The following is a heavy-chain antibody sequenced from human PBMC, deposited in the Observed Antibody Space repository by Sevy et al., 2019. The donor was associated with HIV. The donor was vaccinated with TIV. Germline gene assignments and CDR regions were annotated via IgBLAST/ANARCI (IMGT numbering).Heavy chain of an antibody. D-gene: IGHD2-2*01. J-gene: IGHJ4*02. V-gene: IGHV1-69*13. CDR3: ARTPILVIPGATDLYFDN. Sequence: ASEKVSCKASGGTFSNYALSWARQAPGQGLEWMGGIIPIFGTTNFAQTFQGRVTITADEFTSTAYMELSSLRSADTAVYYCARTPILVIPGATDLYFDNWGQGTLVTVSS. CDR2: IIPIFGTT. CDR1: GGTFSNYA.